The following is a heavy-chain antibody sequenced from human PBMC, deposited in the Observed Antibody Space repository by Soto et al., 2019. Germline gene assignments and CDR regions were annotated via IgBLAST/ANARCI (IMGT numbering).Heavy chain of an antibody. Sequence: PSETLSLTCTVSGYSISTGYYWAWVRQSPGKGLEWIGYVYYSGSTNYNPSLKSRVTISVDTSKNQFSLKLRSVTAADTAVYYCAASISIFGVVPFWGQGTLVTVSS. V-gene: IGHV4-61*01. CDR3: AASISIFGVVPF. CDR1: GYSISTGYY. D-gene: IGHD3-3*01. CDR2: VYYSGST. J-gene: IGHJ4*02.